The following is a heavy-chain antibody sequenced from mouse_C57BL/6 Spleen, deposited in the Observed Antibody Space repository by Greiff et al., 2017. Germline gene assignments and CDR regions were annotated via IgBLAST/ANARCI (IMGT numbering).Heavy chain of an antibody. J-gene: IGHJ2*01. CDR1: GFTFSNYW. CDR2: IRLKSDNYAT. D-gene: IGHD1-1*01. V-gene: IGHV6-3*01. CDR3: TVTTVVEGDY. Sequence: EVQGVESGGGLVQPGGSMKLSCVASGFTFSNYWMNWVRQSPEKGLEWVAQIRLKSDNYATHYAESVKGRFTISRDDSKSSVYLQMNNLRAEDTGIYYCTVTTVVEGDYWGQGTTLTVSS.